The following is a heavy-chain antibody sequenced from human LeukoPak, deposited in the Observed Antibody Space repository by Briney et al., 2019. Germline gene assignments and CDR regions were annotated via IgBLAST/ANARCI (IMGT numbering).Heavy chain of an antibody. CDR3: ARCLVVVVPWFDP. J-gene: IGHJ5*02. CDR2: IYYSGST. V-gene: IGHV4-39*01. Sequence: SETLSLTCTVSGGSISSSSYYWGWIRPPPGKGLEWIGSIYYSGSTYYNPSLKSRVTISVDTSKNQFSLKLSSVTAADTAVYYCARCLVVVVPWFDPWGQGTLVTVSS. D-gene: IGHD2-15*01. CDR1: GGSISSSSYY.